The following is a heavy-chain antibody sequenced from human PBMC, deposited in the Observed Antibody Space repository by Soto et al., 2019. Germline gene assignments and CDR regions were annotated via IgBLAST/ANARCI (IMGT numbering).Heavy chain of an antibody. Sequence: LSLTCTASGDSFSRYYWSWFRQSPGKGLEWIAYIYYTASIIYNPSLKSRVSMSVDLSMKQFSLQLHSVTAADTAVYFCARTTNLENYFDLWGQGTMVTVSS. J-gene: IGHJ4*02. V-gene: IGHV4-59*01. CDR2: IYYTASI. CDR3: ARTTNLENYFDL. D-gene: IGHD2-8*01. CDR1: GDSFSRYY.